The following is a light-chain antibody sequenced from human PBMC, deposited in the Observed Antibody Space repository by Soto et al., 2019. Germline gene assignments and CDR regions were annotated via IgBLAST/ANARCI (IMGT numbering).Light chain of an antibody. CDR3: KQFNNYGN. CDR2: DAS. J-gene: IGKJ4*01. V-gene: IGKV1-5*01. CDR1: QTISSW. Sequence: DIQTTHSHSTLSGSVVYIFTISCRASQTISSWLAWYQQKPGKAPKLLIYDASSLESGVPSRFSGSGSGTDFTLTISSLQPEDFATYYCKQFNNYGNFGGGNKGDIK.